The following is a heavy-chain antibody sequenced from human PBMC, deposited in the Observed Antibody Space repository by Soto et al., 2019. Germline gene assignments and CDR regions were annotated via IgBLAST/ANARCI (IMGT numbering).Heavy chain of an antibody. CDR3: ARDHSSGWAFDY. J-gene: IGHJ4*02. V-gene: IGHV3-21*01. CDR1: GFTFSSYS. D-gene: IGHD6-19*01. CDR2: ISSSSSYI. Sequence: LRLSCAASGFTFSSYSMNWVRQAPGKGLEWVSSISSSSSYIYYADSVKGRFTISRDNAKNSLYLQTNSLRAEDTAVYYCARDHSSGWAFDYWGQGTLVTVSS.